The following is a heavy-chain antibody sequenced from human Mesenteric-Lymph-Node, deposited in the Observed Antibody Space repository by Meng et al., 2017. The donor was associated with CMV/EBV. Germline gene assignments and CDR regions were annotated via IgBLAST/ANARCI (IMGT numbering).Heavy chain of an antibody. D-gene: IGHD5-24*01. CDR1: WFSLTTSRVA. CDR3: AHLDGTTWYYYDY. Sequence: FSWFSLTTSRVAVGWIRQPPGKALEWLAHIYWNGDKYYSTSLKSRLSITKDTSKNQVVLIMTNVDPVDTATYFCAHLDGTTWYYYDYWGQGTLVTVSS. J-gene: IGHJ4*02. V-gene: IGHV2-5*01. CDR2: IYWNGDK.